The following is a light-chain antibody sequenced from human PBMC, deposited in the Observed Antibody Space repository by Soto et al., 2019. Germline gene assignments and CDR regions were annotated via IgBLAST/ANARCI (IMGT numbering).Light chain of an antibody. V-gene: IGKV1-6*01. CDR3: LKESNSPLT. Sequence: IQMTQSPSSLSASVGDRVTITCRASQGVRDDVGWYQQKPGKAPKLLIYSASTLQSGVPSRFSGSGSGTDFPLPISGLQPEDFATYSCLKESNSPLTFGGGTKVEIK. J-gene: IGKJ4*01. CDR2: SAS. CDR1: QGVRDD.